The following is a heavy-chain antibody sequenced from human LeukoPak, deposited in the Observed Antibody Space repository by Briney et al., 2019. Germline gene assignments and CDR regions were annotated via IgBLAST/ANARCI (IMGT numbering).Heavy chain of an antibody. CDR2: IYHNGGT. J-gene: IGHJ4*02. Sequence: PSETLSLTCTVSGGSIRGSYWSWIRQPAGKRLEWIGRIYHNGGTNDNPSLKSRVSMSVDTSNNQFSLRLSSVTAADTAVYYCARGIGAADFWGQGILVTVSS. CDR3: ARGIGAADF. V-gene: IGHV4-4*07. CDR1: GGSIRGSY. D-gene: IGHD3-16*01.